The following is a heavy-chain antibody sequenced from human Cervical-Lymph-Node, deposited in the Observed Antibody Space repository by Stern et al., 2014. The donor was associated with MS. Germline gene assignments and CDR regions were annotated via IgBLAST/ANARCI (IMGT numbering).Heavy chain of an antibody. CDR1: GGSISTYY. D-gene: IGHD5-12*01. CDR3: ARDDGFSGYDS. J-gene: IGHJ5*01. V-gene: IGHV4-59*01. CDR2: IYYSGDT. Sequence: VQLVESGPGLVKPSETLSLTCLISGGSISTYYWRWVRQPPGQGLEWIGNIYYSGDTNYNPSLKSRVAMSVDTSKNQFSLKLGSVTAADTAVYYCARDDGFSGYDSWGQGTLVTVSS.